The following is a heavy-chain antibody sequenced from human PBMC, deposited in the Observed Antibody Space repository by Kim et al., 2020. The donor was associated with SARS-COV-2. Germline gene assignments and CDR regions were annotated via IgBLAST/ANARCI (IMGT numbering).Heavy chain of an antibody. CDR2: ISAYNGNT. J-gene: IGHJ4*02. V-gene: IGHV1-18*01. D-gene: IGHD6-19*01. CDR3: ARDGSSGWEYKNSGGYFDY. Sequence: ASVKVSCKASGYTFTSYGISWVRQAPGQGLEWMGWISAYNGNTNYAQKLQGRVTMTTDTSTSTAYMELRSLRSDDTAVYYCARDGSSGWEYKNSGGYFDYWGQGTLVTVSS. CDR1: GYTFTSYG.